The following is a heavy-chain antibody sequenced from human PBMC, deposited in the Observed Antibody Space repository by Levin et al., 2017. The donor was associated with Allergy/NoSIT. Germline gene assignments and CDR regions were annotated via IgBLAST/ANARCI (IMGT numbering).Heavy chain of an antibody. Sequence: PGGSLRLSCAASGFRFTSDTMNWVRQAPGKGLEWVSSISASTNSIYYANSVKGRFTVSRDNAKNSLYLQMNSLRAEDTAVYYCARGFDYYDSENYSQIYFYYYFDTWGKGTTVTVSS. CDR2: ISASTNSI. J-gene: IGHJ6*03. CDR3: ARGFDYYDSENYSQIYFYYYFDT. V-gene: IGHV3-21*01. CDR1: GFRFTSDT. D-gene: IGHD3-10*01.